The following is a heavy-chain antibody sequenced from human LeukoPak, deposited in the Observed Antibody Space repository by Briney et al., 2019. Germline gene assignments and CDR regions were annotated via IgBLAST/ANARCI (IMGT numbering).Heavy chain of an antibody. CDR2: ISGDGGST. CDR3: AKASPGVLWFGELNYYTDV. J-gene: IGHJ6*02. D-gene: IGHD3-10*01. V-gene: IGHV3-43*02. Sequence: GRSLRLSCAASGFTFDDYAMHWVRQAPGKGLEWVSLISGDGGSTYYADSVKGRFTLSRENSKNSLYLQMNSLRTEDTVLYYCAKASPGVLWFGELNYYTDVWGQGTTVTVSS. CDR1: GFTFDDYA.